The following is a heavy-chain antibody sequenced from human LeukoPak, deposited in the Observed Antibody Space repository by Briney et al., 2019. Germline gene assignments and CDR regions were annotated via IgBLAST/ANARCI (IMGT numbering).Heavy chain of an antibody. CDR2: ISGSSNTI. CDR1: GFAFRNVA. V-gene: IGHV3-48*04. D-gene: IGHD6-13*01. Sequence: GGSLRLSCAASGFAFRNVAMSWVRQAPGKGLEWISYISGSSNTIYYADSVKGRFTISRDNAKNSVYLQMNSLRAEDTALYYCARGSGSSWYFYFDYWGQGTLVTVSS. J-gene: IGHJ4*02. CDR3: ARGSGSSWYFYFDY.